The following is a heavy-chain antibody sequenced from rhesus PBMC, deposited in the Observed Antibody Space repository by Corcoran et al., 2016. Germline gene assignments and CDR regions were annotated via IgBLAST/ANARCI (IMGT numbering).Heavy chain of an antibody. V-gene: IGHV4-169*01. D-gene: IGHD2-21*01. CDR2: IYGSGSSP. CDR1: GGSISSSY. CDR3: ARGPLYCTGSGCSSGTFDY. J-gene: IGHJ4*01. Sequence: QLQLQESGPGLVKPSETLSVTCAVSGGSISSSYWSWIRQAPGKGLEGVGYIYGSGSSPNNNPALKSRVTLSVYTSRNQLSLKLSSVTTADTAVYYCARGPLYCTGSGCSSGTFDYWAQGVLVTVSS.